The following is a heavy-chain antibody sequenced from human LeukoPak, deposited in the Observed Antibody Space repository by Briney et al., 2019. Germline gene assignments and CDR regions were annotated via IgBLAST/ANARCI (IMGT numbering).Heavy chain of an antibody. V-gene: IGHV3-30-3*01. CDR3: ARDHFNHPAMVTRFVY. CDR1: GFTFSSYA. Sequence: PGRSLRLSCAASGFTFSSYAMHWVRQAPGKGLEWVTVISYDGSNKYYADSVKGRFTISRDNSKNTLYLQMNSLRAEDTAVYYCARDHFNHPAMVTRFVYWGQGTLVTVSS. CDR2: ISYDGSNK. D-gene: IGHD5-18*01. J-gene: IGHJ4*02.